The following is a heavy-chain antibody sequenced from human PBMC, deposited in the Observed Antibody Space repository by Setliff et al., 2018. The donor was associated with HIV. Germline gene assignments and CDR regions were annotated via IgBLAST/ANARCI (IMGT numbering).Heavy chain of an antibody. V-gene: IGHV4-31*03. CDR2: IYYSGST. CDR1: GGSISSGGYY. CDR3: ARDPERSQGFDY. Sequence: SETLSLTCTVSGGSISSGGYYWSLIRQHPGKGLEWIGYIYYSGSTYYNPSLSSRVTISVDTSTNQFSLRLSSVTAADTAVYYWARDPERSQGFDYWGQGTLVTVSS. J-gene: IGHJ4*02. D-gene: IGHD1-26*01.